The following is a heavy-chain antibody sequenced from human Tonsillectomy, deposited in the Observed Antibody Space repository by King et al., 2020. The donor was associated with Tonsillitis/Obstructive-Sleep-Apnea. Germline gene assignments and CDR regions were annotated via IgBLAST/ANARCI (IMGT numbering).Heavy chain of an antibody. CDR1: GFTFSAHY. Sequence: VQLVQSGGGLVQPGGSLRLSCAASGFTFSAHYMDWVRQAPGKGLEWVGRIRNKDNSYTTEYAASVKGRFTISRDDSKNSLYLQMNSLKTEDPAVYYCARVAGSYDLGQGTLVTVSS. D-gene: IGHD1-26*01. J-gene: IGHJ4*02. CDR3: ARVAGSYD. V-gene: IGHV3-72*01. CDR2: IRNKDNSYTT.